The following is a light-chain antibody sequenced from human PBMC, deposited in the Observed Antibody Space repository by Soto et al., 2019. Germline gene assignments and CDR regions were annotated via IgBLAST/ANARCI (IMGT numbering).Light chain of an antibody. J-gene: IGKJ4*01. CDR1: QSISSW. Sequence: DIPMTPSPSTLSASVGDRVTITCRASQSISSWLAWYQQKPGKAPNLLIYKASSLESGVPSRVSGSGSGTEFTLTISSLQPDEFATYYCQQYNSYPITFGGGTKLEIK. CDR2: KAS. V-gene: IGKV1-5*03. CDR3: QQYNSYPIT.